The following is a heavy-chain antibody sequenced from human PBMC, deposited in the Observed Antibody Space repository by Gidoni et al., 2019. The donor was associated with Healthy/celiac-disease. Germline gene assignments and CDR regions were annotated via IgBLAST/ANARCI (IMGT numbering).Heavy chain of an antibody. J-gene: IGHJ4*02. CDR2: ISYDGSNK. D-gene: IGHD6-19*01. V-gene: IGHV3-30-3*01. CDR3: ARDRYSSGWYDY. CDR1: GFTFSSYA. Sequence: QVQLVESGGGVVQPGRSLRLSCAASGFTFSSYAMHWVRQAPGKGLEWGAVISYDGSNKYYADSVKGRFTISRDNSKNTLYLQMNSLRAEDTAVYYCARDRYSSGWYDYWGQGTLVTVSS.